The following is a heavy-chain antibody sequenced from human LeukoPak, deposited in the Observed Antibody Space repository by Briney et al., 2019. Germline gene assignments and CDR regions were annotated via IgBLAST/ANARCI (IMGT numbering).Heavy chain of an antibody. Sequence: PGGSLRLSCAASGFTVSSNYMSWVRQAPGKGLEWVSIIYSGGSTYYADSVKGRFTISRDNSKNTLYLQMNSLRAEDTAVYYCAKSRSSWLNWFDPWGQGTLVTVSS. CDR3: AKSRSSWLNWFDP. J-gene: IGHJ5*02. V-gene: IGHV3-66*01. CDR1: GFTVSSNY. D-gene: IGHD6-13*01. CDR2: IYSGGST.